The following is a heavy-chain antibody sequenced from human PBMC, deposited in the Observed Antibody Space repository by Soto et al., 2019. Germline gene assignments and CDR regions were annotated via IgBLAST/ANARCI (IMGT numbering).Heavy chain of an antibody. D-gene: IGHD3-22*01. J-gene: IGHJ4*02. Sequence: QVQLVESGGGVVQPGRSLRLSCAASGFTFSTYGMHWVRQAPGKGLEWVALIWYDGTNKYYAASVRGRFTISRDNSKNALYLQMNSLRAEDTAVYYCAKDRDSSALGYWGQGTLVTVSS. V-gene: IGHV3-33*06. CDR2: IWYDGTNK. CDR3: AKDRDSSALGY. CDR1: GFTFSTYG.